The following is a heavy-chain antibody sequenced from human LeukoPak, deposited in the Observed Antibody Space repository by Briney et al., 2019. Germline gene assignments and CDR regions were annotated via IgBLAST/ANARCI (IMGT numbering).Heavy chain of an antibody. CDR3: AKERGGSSSPIDYYYYYGMDV. CDR1: GFTFDDYA. Sequence: PGGSLRLSCAASGFTFDDYAMHWVRQAPGRGLEWVSGISWNSGSIGYADSVKGRFTISRDNAKNSLYLQMNSLRAEDTALYYCAKERGGSSSPIDYYYYYGMDVWGQGTTVTVSS. J-gene: IGHJ6*02. CDR2: ISWNSGSI. D-gene: IGHD6-13*01. V-gene: IGHV3-9*01.